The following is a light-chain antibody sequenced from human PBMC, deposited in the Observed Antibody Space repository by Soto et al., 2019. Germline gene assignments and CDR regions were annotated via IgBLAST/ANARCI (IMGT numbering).Light chain of an antibody. Sequence: QTVVTQEPSLSVSPGGTVTFTCGLSSGSVSTNYYPSWYQQTPGQSPRTLMYSTNTRSSGVPDRFSGSILGNKAALTITGDQADDEADYYCVLYMGSGINVFGGGTQLTVL. CDR2: STN. CDR1: SGSVSTNYY. J-gene: IGLJ7*01. V-gene: IGLV8-61*01. CDR3: VLYMGSGINV.